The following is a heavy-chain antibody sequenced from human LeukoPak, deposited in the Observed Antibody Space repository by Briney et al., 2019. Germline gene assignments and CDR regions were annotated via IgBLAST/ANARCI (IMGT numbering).Heavy chain of an antibody. Sequence: PGESLKISCKGSGSSFTTYWIGWGRQMPGKGVEWMGIIYPGDSDTRYSPSFQGQVTISADKSISTAYLQWSSLTEQHTILYHGPGSKSSGWYRKDPLDMWPHETMVTLSS. J-gene: IGHJ3*02. D-gene: IGHD6-19*01. CDR1: GSSFTTYW. V-gene: IGHV5-51*01. CDR3: PGSKSSGWYRKDPLDM. CDR2: IYPGDSDT.